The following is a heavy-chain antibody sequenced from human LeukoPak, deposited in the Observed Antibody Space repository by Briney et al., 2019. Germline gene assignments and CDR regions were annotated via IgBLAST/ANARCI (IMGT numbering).Heavy chain of an antibody. CDR3: ARDKATVTTGRFDP. CDR2: INPNSGGT. Sequence: GASVKVSCKASGYTFTGYYMHWVRQAPGQGLEWMGWINPNSGGTNYAQKFQGRVTMTRDTSISTAYMELSRLRSDDTAVYYCARDKATVTTGRFDPWGQGTLVTVSS. J-gene: IGHJ5*02. CDR1: GYTFTGYY. D-gene: IGHD1-1*01. V-gene: IGHV1-2*02.